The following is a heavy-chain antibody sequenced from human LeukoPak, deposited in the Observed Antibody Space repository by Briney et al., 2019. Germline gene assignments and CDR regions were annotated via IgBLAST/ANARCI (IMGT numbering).Heavy chain of an antibody. V-gene: IGHV3-9*01. CDR1: GFTFDDYA. J-gene: IGHJ3*02. CDR3: AKGGGPAAIIAFDI. Sequence: GGSLRLSCAASGFTFDDYAMHWVRHAPGKGLEWVSGISWNSGSIGYADSVKGRSTISRDNAKNSLYLQMNSLRAEDTALYYCAKGGGPAAIIAFDIWGQGTMVTVSS. D-gene: IGHD2-2*01. CDR2: ISWNSGSI.